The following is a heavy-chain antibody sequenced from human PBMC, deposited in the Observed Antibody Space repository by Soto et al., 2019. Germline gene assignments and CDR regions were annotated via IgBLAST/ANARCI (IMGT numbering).Heavy chain of an antibody. Sequence: GASVKVSCKASGGTFSSYAISWVRQAPGQGLEWMGGIIPIFGTANYAQKFQGRVTITADESTSTAYMELSSLRSEDTAVYYCARDLPRETGIAVGWGTLDPWGQGTLVTVSS. D-gene: IGHD6-19*01. J-gene: IGHJ5*02. CDR3: ARDLPRETGIAVGWGTLDP. CDR2: IIPIFGTA. V-gene: IGHV1-69*13. CDR1: GGTFSSYA.